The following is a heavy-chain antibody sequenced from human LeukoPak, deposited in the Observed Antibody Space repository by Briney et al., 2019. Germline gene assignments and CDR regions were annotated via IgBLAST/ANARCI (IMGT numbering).Heavy chain of an antibody. CDR1: GYTFTGYY. CDR2: INPNSGGT. Sequence: ASVKVSCKASGYTFTGYYMHWVRQAPGQGLEWMGWINPNSGGTNYAQKFQGRVTMTRDTSISTAYMELSRLRSDDMAVYCCARDITSSGWFSPFDPWGQGTLVTVSS. V-gene: IGHV1-2*02. CDR3: ARDITSSGWFSPFDP. J-gene: IGHJ5*02. D-gene: IGHD6-19*01.